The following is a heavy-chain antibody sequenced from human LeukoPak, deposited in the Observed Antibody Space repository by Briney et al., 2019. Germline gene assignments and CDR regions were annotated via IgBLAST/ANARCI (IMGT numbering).Heavy chain of an antibody. Sequence: SEALSLTCTVSGGSISSSSYYWGWIRQPPGKGLEWIGSIYYSGSTYYNPSLKSRVTISVDTSKNQFSLKLSSVTAADTAVYYCARLQAGTIDYWGQGTLVTVSS. CDR1: GGSISSSSYY. CDR2: IYYSGST. V-gene: IGHV4-39*01. CDR3: ARLQAGTIDY. D-gene: IGHD6-13*01. J-gene: IGHJ4*02.